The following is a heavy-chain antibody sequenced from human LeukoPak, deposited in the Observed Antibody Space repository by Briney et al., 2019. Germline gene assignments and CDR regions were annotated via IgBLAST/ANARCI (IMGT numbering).Heavy chain of an antibody. CDR1: GFTFSSYA. V-gene: IGHV3-64*01. CDR2: ISSNGGST. D-gene: IGHD4-11*01. CDR3: ARAIVGLTVTTEYYYFYMDV. J-gene: IGHJ6*03. Sequence: GGSLRLSCAASGFTFSSYAMHWVRQAPGKGLEYVSAISSNGGSTYYANSVKGRFTISRDNAKNSLYLQMNSLRAEDTAVYYCARAIVGLTVTTEYYYFYMDVWGKGTTVTVSS.